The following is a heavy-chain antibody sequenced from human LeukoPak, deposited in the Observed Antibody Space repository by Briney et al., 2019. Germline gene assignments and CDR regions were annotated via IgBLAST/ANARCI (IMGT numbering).Heavy chain of an antibody. Sequence: SVKVSCKASGGTFSSYAISWVRQAPGQGLEWMGRIIPILGIANYAQKFQGRVTITADKSTSTAYMELSSLRSEDTAVYYCASMAAAGTRSGYWGQGTLVTVSS. V-gene: IGHV1-69*04. CDR1: GGTFSSYA. D-gene: IGHD6-13*01. CDR3: ASMAAAGTRSGY. CDR2: IIPILGIA. J-gene: IGHJ4*02.